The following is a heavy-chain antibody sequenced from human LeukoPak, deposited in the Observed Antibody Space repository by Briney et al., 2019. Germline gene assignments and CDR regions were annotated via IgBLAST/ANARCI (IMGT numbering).Heavy chain of an antibody. CDR2: ISYDGSNK. CDR1: RFTFSSYG. J-gene: IGHJ4*02. V-gene: IGHV3-30*18. CDR3: AKESLGY. Sequence: PGGSLRLSCAASRFTFSSYGMHWVRQAPGKGLEWVAVISYDGSNKYYADSVKGRFTISRDNSKNTLYLQMNSLRAEDTAVYYCAKESLGYWGQGTLVTVSS.